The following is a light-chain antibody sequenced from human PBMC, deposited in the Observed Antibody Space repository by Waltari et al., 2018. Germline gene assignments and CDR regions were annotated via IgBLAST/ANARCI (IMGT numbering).Light chain of an antibody. CDR1: QSISNN. J-gene: IGKJ2*02. CDR2: GAS. V-gene: IGKV3-15*01. CDR3: QQYNTWPPST. Sequence: EIVMTQSPAALSVPPGESALFSCTASQSISNNLAWYQHKPGQPPRLLISGASTRATGVPARFSGSGSGTEFTLTISSLQSEDSAIYFCQQYNTWPPSTFGQGTKLEIK.